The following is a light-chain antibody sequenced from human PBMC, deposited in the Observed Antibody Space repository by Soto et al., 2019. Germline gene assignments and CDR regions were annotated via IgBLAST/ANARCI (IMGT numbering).Light chain of an antibody. CDR2: RTF. Sequence: EIVLTQSPGTLSLSPGERAPLSCRASQSISSSYLAWYQQKPGQPPRLLLYRTFSRATGIPDRFSGSGSGTDFTLTISRLEPEDFAVYFCQQFSSSPLTFGGGTKVEI. V-gene: IGKV3-20*01. CDR1: QSISSSY. J-gene: IGKJ4*01. CDR3: QQFSSSPLT.